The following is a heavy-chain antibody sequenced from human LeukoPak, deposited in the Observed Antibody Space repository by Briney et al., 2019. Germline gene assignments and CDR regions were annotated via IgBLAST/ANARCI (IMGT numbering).Heavy chain of an antibody. CDR3: ARPLVGTGYSSSWYFNY. CDR2: IYPGDSDT. V-gene: IGHV5-51*01. CDR1: GYTFTNYW. D-gene: IGHD6-13*01. J-gene: IGHJ4*02. Sequence: GEPLKISCKGSGYTFTNYWIAWVRQMPGEGLEWMGTIYPGDSDTRYSPSFQGQVTISADKSITTAYLQWSSLKASDTAIYYCARPLVGTGYSSSWYFNYWGQGTLVTVSS.